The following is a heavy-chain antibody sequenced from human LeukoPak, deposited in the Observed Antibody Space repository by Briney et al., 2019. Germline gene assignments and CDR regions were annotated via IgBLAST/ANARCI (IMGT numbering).Heavy chain of an antibody. V-gene: IGHV4-59*01. D-gene: IGHD5-24*01. CDR2: IYYSGST. Sequence: SETLTLTCTVSGGSISSYYWSWIRQPPGKGLEWIGYIYYSGSTNYNPSLKSRVTISVDTSKNQFSLKLSSVTAADTAVYYCATVYNETDAFDIWGQGTMVTVSS. CDR1: GGSISSYY. CDR3: ATVYNETDAFDI. J-gene: IGHJ3*02.